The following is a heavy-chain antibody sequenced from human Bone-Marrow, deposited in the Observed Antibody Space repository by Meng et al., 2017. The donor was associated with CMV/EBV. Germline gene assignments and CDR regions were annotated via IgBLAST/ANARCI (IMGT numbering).Heavy chain of an antibody. Sequence: SETLSLTCTVAGGSISSSSYYWGWIRQPPGKGLEWIGSIYYSGSTYYNPSLKSRVTISVDTSKNQFSLKLSSVTAADTAVYYCASNGYNGGYCGQGTLVTASS. CDR3: ASNGYNGGY. CDR1: GGSISSSSYY. J-gene: IGHJ4*02. D-gene: IGHD5-24*01. CDR2: IYYSGST. V-gene: IGHV4-39*01.